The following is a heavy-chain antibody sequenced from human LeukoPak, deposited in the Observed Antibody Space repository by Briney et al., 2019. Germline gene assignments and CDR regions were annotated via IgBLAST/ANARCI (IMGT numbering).Heavy chain of an antibody. CDR2: INYSGST. CDR1: GGSISGSGYF. J-gene: IGHJ5*02. Sequence: SETLSLTSPVSGGSISGSGYFWGWIRQPPGKGLEWIGSINYSGSTYYKPSLRSRVTISVDTSKNQFSLKLSPVTAADTAVYYCARGGSIAAAGIWFDPWGQGTLVTVSS. V-gene: IGHV4-39*07. D-gene: IGHD6-13*01. CDR3: ARGGSIAAAGIWFDP.